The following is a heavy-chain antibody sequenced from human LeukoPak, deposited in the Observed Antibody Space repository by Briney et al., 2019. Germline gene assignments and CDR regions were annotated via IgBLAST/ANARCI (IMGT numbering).Heavy chain of an antibody. CDR3: AKVPRDGYNYYFDY. CDR2: ISYDGSNK. D-gene: IGHD5-24*01. CDR1: GFTFSSYA. J-gene: IGHJ4*02. V-gene: IGHV3-30-3*01. Sequence: GGSLRLSCAASGFTFSSYAMHWVRQAPGKGLEWVAVISYDGSNKYYADSVKGRFTISRDNSKNTLYLRMNSLRAEDTAVYYCAKVPRDGYNYYFDYWGQGTLVTVSS.